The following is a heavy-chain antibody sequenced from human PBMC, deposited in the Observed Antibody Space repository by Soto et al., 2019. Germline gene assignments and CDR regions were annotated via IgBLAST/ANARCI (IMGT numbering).Heavy chain of an antibody. CDR1: GGSISSSSYD. V-gene: IGHV4-39*01. CDR3: ARQAVVPAAIMEDCFDY. Sequence: SETLYLTCTVSGGSISSSSYDGAWIRQPPGKGLEWIGSIYYSGSTYYNPSIKSRVTISVDTSKNQFSLKLSSVTAADTAVYYCARQAVVPAAIMEDCFDYWGQGTLVTVSS. J-gene: IGHJ4*02. D-gene: IGHD2-2*01. CDR2: IYYSGST.